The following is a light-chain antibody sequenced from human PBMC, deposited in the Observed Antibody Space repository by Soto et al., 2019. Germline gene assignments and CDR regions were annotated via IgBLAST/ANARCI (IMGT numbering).Light chain of an antibody. CDR1: SSVVGSHDL. J-gene: IGLJ1*01. CDR3: SSLTSTTTYV. V-gene: IGLV2-14*02. Sequence: QSALTQPASVSGSPGQSIAISCTGTSSVVGSHDLVSWYQQQSGKVPKLIIYDVSSRPSGVSNRFSGSKSGNTASLTISGLQAEDEADYYCSSLTSTTTYVFGTGTKVTVL. CDR2: DVS.